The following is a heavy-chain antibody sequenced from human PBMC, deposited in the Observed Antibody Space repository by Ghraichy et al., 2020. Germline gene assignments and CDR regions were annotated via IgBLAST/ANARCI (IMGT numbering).Heavy chain of an antibody. CDR2: INSDGSRT. J-gene: IGHJ4*02. V-gene: IGHV3-74*01. CDR1: GFTLSSYW. CDR3: ARAVYSGSYHFDY. Sequence: GESLNISCEASGFTLSSYWMHWVRQAPGKGLVWVLRINSDGSRTNYADSVKGRFTISRDNAKNTLYLQMNSLRAEDTAVYYCARAVYSGSYHFDYWGQGTLVTVSS. D-gene: IGHD1-26*01.